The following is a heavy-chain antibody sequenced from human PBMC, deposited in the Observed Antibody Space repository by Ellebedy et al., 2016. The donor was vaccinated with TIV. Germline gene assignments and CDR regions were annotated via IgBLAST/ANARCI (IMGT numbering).Heavy chain of an antibody. CDR2: VFSSGYT. J-gene: IGHJ4*02. CDR3: ARGYDNTGFYDCPYDH. D-gene: IGHD2-21*02. CDR1: GGSIGRYF. Sequence: MPSETLSLTCSVSGGSIGRYFWTWIRQSPEKGLEWIGYVFSSGYTNYNPSLESRVTISIDPSKGQFSLRLTSVTAADTAVYYCARGYDNTGFYDCPYDHWGQGTLVTVSS. V-gene: IGHV4-59*01.